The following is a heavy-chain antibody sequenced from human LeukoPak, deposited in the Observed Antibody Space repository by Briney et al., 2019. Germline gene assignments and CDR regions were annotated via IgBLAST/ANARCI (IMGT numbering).Heavy chain of an antibody. CDR1: GFTFSSYW. CDR3: ARATASNWFDP. J-gene: IGHJ5*02. D-gene: IGHD2-21*01. CDR2: IKEDGSEK. V-gene: IGHV3-7*01. Sequence: GGSLRLSCAASGFTFSSYWMSWVRQAPGKGLEWVADIKEDGSEKYYVDSVKGRFTISRDNAKNSLYLQMNSLGAEDTAVYYCARATASNWFDPWGQGTLVTVSS.